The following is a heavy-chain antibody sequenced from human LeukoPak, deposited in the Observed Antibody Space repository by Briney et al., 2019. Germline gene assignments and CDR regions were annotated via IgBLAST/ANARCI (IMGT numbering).Heavy chain of an antibody. V-gene: IGHV1-18*01. Sequence: ASVKVSCKASGYTFTNYGISWVRQAPGQGLEWMGWISAYNGNTNYPQKFQARVTMTTDTPTSIAYMELRSLRYDDTAVYFCGRSFGNYYGSGTPPLYFDYWGQGTLVTVSS. J-gene: IGHJ4*02. D-gene: IGHD3-10*01. CDR1: GYTFTNYG. CDR2: ISAYNGNT. CDR3: GRSFGNYYGSGTPPLYFDY.